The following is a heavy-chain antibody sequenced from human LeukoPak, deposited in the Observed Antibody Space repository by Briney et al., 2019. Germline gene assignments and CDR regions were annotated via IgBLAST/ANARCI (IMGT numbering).Heavy chain of an antibody. V-gene: IGHV4-59*01. D-gene: IGHD6-6*01. CDR1: GGSISSYY. CDR3: ARDGGAACPWFDP. Sequence: SETLSLTCTVSGGSISSYYWSWIRQPPGKGLEWIGYIYYSGNTNYNPSLKSRVTISVDTSRNQFSLKLSSVTAADTAVYYCARDGGAACPWFDPWGQGTLVTVSS. CDR2: IYYSGNT. J-gene: IGHJ5*02.